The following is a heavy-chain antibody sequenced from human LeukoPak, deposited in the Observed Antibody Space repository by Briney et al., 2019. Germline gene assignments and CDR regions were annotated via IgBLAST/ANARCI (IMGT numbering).Heavy chain of an antibody. J-gene: IGHJ2*01. CDR1: GFTFSSYG. Sequence: TGGSLRLSCAASGFTFSSYGMHWVRQAPRKGLDWVAVMWYDVSNKYYADSVKGRFTISRDNSKNTLYLQMSSLRAEDTAVYYCARVACSGGSCHLGYFDLWGRGTLVTVSS. CDR3: ARVACSGGSCHLGYFDL. V-gene: IGHV3-33*01. D-gene: IGHD2-15*01. CDR2: MWYDVSNK.